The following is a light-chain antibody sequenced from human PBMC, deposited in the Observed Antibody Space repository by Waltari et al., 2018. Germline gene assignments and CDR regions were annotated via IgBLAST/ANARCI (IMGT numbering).Light chain of an antibody. J-gene: IGLJ2*01. CDR2: GNN. Sequence: QSVLTQPPSASGTPGQTVSISCSGGSSNIAVNTVNWYQQLPGMVPKLLINGNNQRPSGVPDRFSGSKSGTSASLAISGLQSEDEADYYCAAWDDSLYGRVFGGGTKLTVL. V-gene: IGLV1-44*01. CDR3: AAWDDSLYGRV. CDR1: SSNIAVNT.